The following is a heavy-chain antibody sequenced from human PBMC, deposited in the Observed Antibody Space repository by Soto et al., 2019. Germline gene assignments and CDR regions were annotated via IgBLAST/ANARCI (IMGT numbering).Heavy chain of an antibody. CDR1: GYTFTSYD. D-gene: IGHD1-7*01. CDR3: ARERTGPNYFDY. J-gene: IGHJ4*02. V-gene: IGHV1-8*01. CDR2: MNPNSGNT. Sequence: ASVKVSCKASGYTFTSYDINWVRQATGQGLEWMGWMNPNSGNTAYAQKFQGRVTMTRNTSISTAYMELSSLRSEDMAVYYCARERTGPNYFDYWGQGTLVTVSS.